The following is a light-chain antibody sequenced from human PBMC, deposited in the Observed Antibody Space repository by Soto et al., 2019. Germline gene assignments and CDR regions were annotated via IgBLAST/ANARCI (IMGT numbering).Light chain of an antibody. Sequence: EIVLTQSPATLSLSPGERATLSCRASQSVSSYLAWYQQKPGQAPRLLIYDASNSATGIPARFSVSGSGTDFTLTISSLEPEDVAVYYCQQRSNWPPWTFGQGTKVEIK. V-gene: IGKV3-11*01. CDR3: QQRSNWPPWT. J-gene: IGKJ1*01. CDR2: DAS. CDR1: QSVSSY.